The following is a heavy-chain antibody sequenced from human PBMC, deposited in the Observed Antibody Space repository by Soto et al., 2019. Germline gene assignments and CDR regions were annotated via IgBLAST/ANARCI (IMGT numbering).Heavy chain of an antibody. CDR2: IHDSGST. CDR3: ARGWDAGY. V-gene: IGHV4-61*01. CDR1: GGSVGSGRHY. D-gene: IGHD6-19*01. J-gene: IGHJ4*02. Sequence: SETLSLTCTVSGGSVGSGRHYWSWIRQPPGKGLEWIGYIHDSGSTNYVSSLKSRVTISADPSRNQFFLKVYSVTAADTAVYYCARGWDAGYWGQGTLVTVSS.